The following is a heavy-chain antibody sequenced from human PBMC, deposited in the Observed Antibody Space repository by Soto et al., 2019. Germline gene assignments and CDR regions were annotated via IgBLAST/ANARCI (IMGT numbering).Heavy chain of an antibody. Sequence: SETLSLTCTVSGGSISSGGYYWSWIRQHPGKGLEWIGYIYYSKSTYYNPSLKSRVTISLDTSKNQFSLKLTSVTAADTAVYYCSRDPGDGYNFWGQGTLVTVSS. CDR3: SRDPGDGYNF. V-gene: IGHV4-31*03. CDR2: IYYSKST. CDR1: GGSISSGGYY. D-gene: IGHD5-12*01. J-gene: IGHJ4*02.